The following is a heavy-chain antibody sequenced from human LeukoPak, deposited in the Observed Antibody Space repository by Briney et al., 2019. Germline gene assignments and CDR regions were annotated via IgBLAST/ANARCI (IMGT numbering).Heavy chain of an antibody. Sequence: GASVKVSFKASGYTFTGYYMHWVRQAPGQGLEWMGRINPNSGGTNYAQKFQGRVTMTKDTSTSTAYMELGSLRSADTAVYYCARAVTMVRGVIQKGWFDPWGQGTLVTVSS. J-gene: IGHJ5*02. D-gene: IGHD3-10*01. V-gene: IGHV1-2*06. CDR3: ARAVTMVRGVIQKGWFDP. CDR2: INPNSGGT. CDR1: GYTFTGYY.